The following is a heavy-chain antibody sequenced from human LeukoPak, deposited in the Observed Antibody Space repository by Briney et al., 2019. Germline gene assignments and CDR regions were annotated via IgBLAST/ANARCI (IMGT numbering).Heavy chain of an antibody. V-gene: IGHV2-70*11. CDR3: ARHYYGSGSYSTPFDH. Sequence: SGPTLVNPTQTLTLTCTFSGFSLSTSGMCVSWIRQPPGKALEWLARIDWDDDKYYSTSLKTRLTISKDTSKNQVVLTMTNMDPVDTATYYCARHYYGSGSYSTPFDHWGQGTLVTVSS. CDR1: GFSLSTSGMC. J-gene: IGHJ4*02. CDR2: IDWDDDK. D-gene: IGHD3-10*01.